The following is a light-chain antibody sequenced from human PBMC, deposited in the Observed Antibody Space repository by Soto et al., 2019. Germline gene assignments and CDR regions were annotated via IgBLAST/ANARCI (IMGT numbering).Light chain of an antibody. Sequence: DIQMTQSPSSLSASVGDSVTITCRASQTTKNYLNWYQQKIGKAPKLLISAVSTLRSGVSSRFSGSGSATEFTLTISSLQPDDFATYYCQQVYSIPFTFGPGTKVDIK. CDR3: QQVYSIPFT. V-gene: IGKV1-39*01. CDR2: AVS. CDR1: QTTKNY. J-gene: IGKJ3*01.